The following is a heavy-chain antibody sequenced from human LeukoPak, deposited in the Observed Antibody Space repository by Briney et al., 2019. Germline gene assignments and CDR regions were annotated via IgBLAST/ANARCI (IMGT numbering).Heavy chain of an antibody. CDR1: GFSITGYG. J-gene: IGHJ4*02. D-gene: IGHD1-26*01. V-gene: IGHV3-30*02. Sequence: PGGSLRLSCAASGFSITGYGIQWARQAPGKGLEWVATIQWDGYNKYYVDSVKGRFTVSRDTSKNTVYLQMDSLRSEDTAVYYCVRRKAVGAMSDFDDWGQGTLVTASS. CDR2: IQWDGYNK. CDR3: VRRKAVGAMSDFDD.